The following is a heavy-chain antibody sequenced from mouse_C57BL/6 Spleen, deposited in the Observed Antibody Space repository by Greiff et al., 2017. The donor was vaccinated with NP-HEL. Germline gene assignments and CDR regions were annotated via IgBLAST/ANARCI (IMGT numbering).Heavy chain of an antibody. D-gene: IGHD1-1*01. CDR2: INYDGSST. CDR3: AREGVYYGSSSYAMDY. CDR1: GFTFSDYY. V-gene: IGHV5-16*01. Sequence: EVQLVESEGGLVQPGRSMKLSCTASGFTFSDYYMAWVRQVPEKGLEWVANINYDGSSTYYLDSLKSRFIISRDNAKNILYLQMSSLKSEDTATYYCAREGVYYGSSSYAMDYWGQGTSVTVSS. J-gene: IGHJ4*01.